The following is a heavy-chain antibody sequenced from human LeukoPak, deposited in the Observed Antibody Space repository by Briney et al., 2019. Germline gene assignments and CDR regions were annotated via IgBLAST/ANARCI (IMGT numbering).Heavy chain of an antibody. Sequence: GESLRLSCAAAGFTFSNAWMSWVRQAPGKGLEWVGRIKSKSDGGTTDYAAPVKGRFTISRDDSKNTLYLQMNSLKTEDTAVYYCTGSSWGSSDYCGQGTLVTVSS. CDR1: GFTFSNAW. CDR2: IKSKSDGGTT. D-gene: IGHD3-16*01. CDR3: TGSSWGSSDY. J-gene: IGHJ4*02. V-gene: IGHV3-15*01.